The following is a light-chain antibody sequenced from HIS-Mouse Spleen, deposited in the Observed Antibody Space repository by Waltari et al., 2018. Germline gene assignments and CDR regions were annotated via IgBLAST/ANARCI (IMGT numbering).Light chain of an antibody. CDR3: SSYTSSSTSWV. V-gene: IGLV2-14*03. CDR1: SSDVGGYNY. Sequence: QSALTQPASVSGSPGQSITISCTGTSSDVGGYNYVSWYQQHPGKAPKLMIYDVSNRPSGGSNRFSGSKSGNTASLTISGLQAEDEADYYCSSYTSSSTSWVFGGGTKLTVL. CDR2: DVS. J-gene: IGLJ3*02.